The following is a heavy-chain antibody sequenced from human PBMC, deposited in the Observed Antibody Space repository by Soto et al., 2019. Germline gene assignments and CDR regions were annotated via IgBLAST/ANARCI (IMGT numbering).Heavy chain of an antibody. CDR1: GFTFSSYA. D-gene: IGHD7-27*01. Sequence: EVQLLESGGGLVQPGGSLRLSCAASGFTFSSYAMSWFRQAPGKGLEWVSAISGSGSSTHYADSVKGRFTISRDNSKNTLYLQMNSLRVEDTAVYYCATGEGLYWFDPWGQGTLVTVSS. J-gene: IGHJ5*02. CDR3: ATGEGLYWFDP. V-gene: IGHV3-23*01. CDR2: ISGSGSST.